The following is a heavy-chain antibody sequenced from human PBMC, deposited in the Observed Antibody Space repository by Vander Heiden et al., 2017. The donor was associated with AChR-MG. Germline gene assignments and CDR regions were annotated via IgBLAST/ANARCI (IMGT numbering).Heavy chain of an antibody. CDR1: GFTFSSYA. J-gene: IGHJ3*02. Sequence: EVQLLESGGGLVQPGGSLRLSCAASGFTFSSYAMSWVRQAPGKGLEWVSAISGSGGSTYYADSVKGRFTISRDNSKNTLYLQMNSLRAEDTAVYYCAKVWEAIEMPVIPLIAFDIWGQGTMVTVSS. CDR3: AKVWEAIEMPVIPLIAFDI. D-gene: IGHD2-15*01. V-gene: IGHV3-23*01. CDR2: ISGSGGST.